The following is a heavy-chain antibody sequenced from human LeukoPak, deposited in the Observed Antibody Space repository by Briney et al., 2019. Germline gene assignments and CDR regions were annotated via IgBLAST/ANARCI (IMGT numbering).Heavy chain of an antibody. CDR3: ARVSLCSSIDWFHRGVDYPDS. J-gene: IGHJ4*02. V-gene: IGHV3-11*01. Sequence: GGSLRLSCAASGFISSDYYMSWIRQAPGKGLEWVSTISSRGYTIYYADSVEGRFTISRDSAQNSLFLQMNRLRVEDTAVYHCARVSLCSSIDWFHRGVDYPDSWGQGTLVTVSS. CDR1: GFISSDYY. CDR2: ISSRGYTI. D-gene: IGHD2-2*01.